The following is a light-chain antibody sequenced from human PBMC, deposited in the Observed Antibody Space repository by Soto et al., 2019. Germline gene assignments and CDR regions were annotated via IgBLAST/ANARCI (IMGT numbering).Light chain of an antibody. J-gene: IGKJ4*01. CDR1: QSVSNNY. Sequence: EIVLTKSPGTLSLSPGERATLSCRASQSVSNNYLAWYQQNPGQAPRLLIYGASSRATGIPDRFSGSGSGTEFTLTISSLQSEDCAIYYCQQYHTWPITFGGGTKVDIK. CDR3: QQYHTWPIT. V-gene: IGKV3-20*01. CDR2: GAS.